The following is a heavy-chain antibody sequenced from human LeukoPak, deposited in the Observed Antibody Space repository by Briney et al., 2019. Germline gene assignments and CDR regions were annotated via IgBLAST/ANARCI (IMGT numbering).Heavy chain of an antibody. CDR1: GFTFTSYN. CDR2: ISYDGNIR. V-gene: IGHV3-30*18. D-gene: IGHD6-13*01. J-gene: IGHJ4*02. Sequence: GGSLRLSCVASGFTFTSYNMHWVRQPPGKGLEWVAFISYDGNIRYGDSVEGRFTISRDNSKYTLHLQLRDVRIDDTAVYYCAKVHEKESGVRVAAAGFDYWGQGTLVTVSS. CDR3: AKVHEKESGVRVAAAGFDY.